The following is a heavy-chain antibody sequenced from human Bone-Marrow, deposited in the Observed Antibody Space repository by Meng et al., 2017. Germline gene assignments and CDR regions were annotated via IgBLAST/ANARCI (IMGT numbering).Heavy chain of an antibody. CDR2: IIPIFGTA. CDR3: ARQRAGIAVSAFDY. V-gene: IGHV1-69*13. Sequence: SVKVSCKASGYTFSSYAISWVRQAPGQGLEWMGGIIPIFGTANYAQKFQGRVTITADESTSTAYMELSSLRSEDTAVYYCARQRAGIAVSAFDYWGQGTLVTVSS. J-gene: IGHJ4*02. D-gene: IGHD6-19*01. CDR1: GYTFSSYA.